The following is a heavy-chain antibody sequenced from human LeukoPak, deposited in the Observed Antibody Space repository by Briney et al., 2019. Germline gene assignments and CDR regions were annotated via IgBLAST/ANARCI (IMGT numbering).Heavy chain of an antibody. D-gene: IGHD3-3*01. CDR1: GYTFTSYG. Sequence: ASVKVSCKASGYTFTSYGISWVRQAPGQGLEWMGWISAYNGNTDYAQKLQGRVTMTTDTSTSTAYMELRSLRSDDTAVYYCARGPGLRFLEWLLDWGQGTLVTVSS. CDR3: ARGPGLRFLEWLLD. J-gene: IGHJ4*02. V-gene: IGHV1-18*01. CDR2: ISAYNGNT.